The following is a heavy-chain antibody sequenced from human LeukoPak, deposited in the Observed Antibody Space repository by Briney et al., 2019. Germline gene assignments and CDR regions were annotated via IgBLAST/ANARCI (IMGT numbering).Heavy chain of an antibody. D-gene: IGHD5-24*01. CDR3: AREGRDGYSDY. V-gene: IGHV1-69*04. Sequence: SVKVSCKASGGTFSSYAISWVRQAPGQGLEWMGRIIPILGIANYAQKFQGRVTITAGKSTSTAYMELSSLRSEDTAVYYCAREGRDGYSDYWGQGTLVTVSS. J-gene: IGHJ4*02. CDR2: IIPILGIA. CDR1: GGTFSSYA.